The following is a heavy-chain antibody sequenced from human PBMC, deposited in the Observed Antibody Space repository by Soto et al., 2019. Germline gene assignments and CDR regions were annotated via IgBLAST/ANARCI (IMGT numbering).Heavy chain of an antibody. D-gene: IGHD2-21*01. Sequence: PSETLSLTCTVAGGSISSSGYYWGWIRQPPGKGLEWIGTIYYSGSTYYNPSLKSRVTISVDTSKNQFSLKLSSVTAADTAVYYCARRAVVAVTGSLDNWLDPWGQGILVT. CDR3: ARRAVVAVTGSLDNWLDP. CDR2: IYYSGST. J-gene: IGHJ5*02. V-gene: IGHV4-39*07. CDR1: GGSISSSGYY.